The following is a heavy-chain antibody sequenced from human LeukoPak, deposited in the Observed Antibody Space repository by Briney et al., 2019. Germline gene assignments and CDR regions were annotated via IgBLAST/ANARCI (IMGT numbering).Heavy chain of an antibody. CDR2: ISGSCGST. Sequence: GGSLRLSCAASGFTFSSYAMSWVRQSPGKGLEWVSSISGSCGSTYYADSVKGRFPISRDNSKNTLYLQMNSLRAEDTAVYCCAKGGSYDSRGDAFDIWGQGTMVTVSS. D-gene: IGHD3-22*01. CDR3: AKGGSYDSRGDAFDI. CDR1: GFTFSSYA. J-gene: IGHJ3*02. V-gene: IGHV3-23*01.